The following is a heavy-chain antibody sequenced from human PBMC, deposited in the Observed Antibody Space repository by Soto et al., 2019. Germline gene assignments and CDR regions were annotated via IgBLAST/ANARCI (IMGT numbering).Heavy chain of an antibody. CDR2: INSDGSST. CDR3: ARVHGTQWGGYYYMDV. Sequence: GGSLRLSCAASGFTFSSYWMHWVRQAPGKGLVWVSRINSDGSSTSYADSVKGRFTISRDNAKNTLYLQMNSLRAEDTAVYYCARVHGTQWGGYYYMDVWGKGTTVTVSS. CDR1: GFTFSSYW. J-gene: IGHJ6*03. D-gene: IGHD1-26*01. V-gene: IGHV3-74*01.